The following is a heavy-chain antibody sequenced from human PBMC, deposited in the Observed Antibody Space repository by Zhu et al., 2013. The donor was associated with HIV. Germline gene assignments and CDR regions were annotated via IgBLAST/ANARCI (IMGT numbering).Heavy chain of an antibody. J-gene: IGHJ6*02. CDR2: ISGSGGST. CDR3: AKGPRTVKSYYYGMDV. Sequence: EVQLLESGGGLVQPGGSLRLSCAASGFTFSSYAMSWVRQAPGKGLEWVSAISGSGGSTYYADSVKGRFTISRDNSKNTLYLQMNSLRAEDTAVYYCAKGPRTVKSYYYGMDVWGQGTTVTVSS. V-gene: IGHV3-23*01. CDR1: GFTFSSYA. D-gene: IGHD4-17*01.